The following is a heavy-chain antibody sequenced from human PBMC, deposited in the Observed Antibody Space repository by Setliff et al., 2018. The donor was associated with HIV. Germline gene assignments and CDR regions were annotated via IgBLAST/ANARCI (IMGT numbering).Heavy chain of an antibody. J-gene: IGHJ4*02. CDR1: XXXIXXKNG. Sequence: SETLSLTXXXSXXXIXXKNGCGGGRQXXXRGLEWLGEFYHTGSTNYNPSLXSRVITSIDKSKNQFSLKIDSVTAADTAVYYCARRPLFGVVIASVAKMEFDYWGQGTLVTVSS. CDR3: ARRPLFGVVIASVAKMEFDY. CDR2: FYHTGST. V-gene: IGHV4-4*02. D-gene: IGHD3-3*01.